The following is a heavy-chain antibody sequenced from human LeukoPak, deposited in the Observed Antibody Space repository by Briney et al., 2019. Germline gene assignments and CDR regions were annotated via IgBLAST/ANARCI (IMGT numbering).Heavy chain of an antibody. Sequence: PGGSLRLSCAASGFTFSSYSMNWGRQVPGKGLEWVSSFICSSGHLYYADALKGRFPISRDNAKNSLYLKMNSLRAEDTAVYYCARDRLRWFGGFTPYYYHGMDVWGQGTTVTVSS. CDR1: GFTFSSYS. D-gene: IGHD3-10*01. J-gene: IGHJ6*02. CDR3: ARDRLRWFGGFTPYYYHGMDV. CDR2: FICSSGHL. V-gene: IGHV3-21*01.